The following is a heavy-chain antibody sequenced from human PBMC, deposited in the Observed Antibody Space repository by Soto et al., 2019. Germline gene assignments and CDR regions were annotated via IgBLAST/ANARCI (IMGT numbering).Heavy chain of an antibody. D-gene: IGHD2-8*01. CDR1: GFTFSTYS. CDR3: ARDNGMAGSFDP. V-gene: IGHV3-48*02. Sequence: EVQLVESGGGLVQPGGSLRLSCAASGFTFSTYSMNWVRQAPGKVLEWVSYISFSSSTIFYADSVRGRFTISRDNAKSSLYLEMNTLRDEDTAVYYCARDNGMAGSFDPWGQGTLVTVSS. J-gene: IGHJ5*02. CDR2: ISFSSSTI.